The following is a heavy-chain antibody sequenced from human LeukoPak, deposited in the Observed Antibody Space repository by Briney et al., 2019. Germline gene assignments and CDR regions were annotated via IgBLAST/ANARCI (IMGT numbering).Heavy chain of an antibody. J-gene: IGHJ4*02. D-gene: IGHD6-13*01. CDR3: TGTPAADVY. Sequence: PGGSLRLSCAASGFTFSGSAMHWVRQASGKGLEWVGRIRSKANSYATAYAASVKGRFTISRDDSKNTAYLQMNSLKTEVTAVYYCTGTPAADVYWGQGTLVTVSS. CDR1: GFTFSGSA. CDR2: IRSKANSYAT. V-gene: IGHV3-73*01.